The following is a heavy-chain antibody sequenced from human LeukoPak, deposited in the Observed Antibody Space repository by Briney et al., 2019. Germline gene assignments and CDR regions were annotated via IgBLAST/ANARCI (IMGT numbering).Heavy chain of an antibody. J-gene: IGHJ6*03. CDR1: GYSISSGYY. D-gene: IGHD3-9*01. Sequence: SETLSLTCTVSGYSISSGYYWGWIRQPPGKGLEWIGSIYHSGSTYYNPSLKSRVTISVDTSKNQFSLKLSSVTAADTAVYYCARRGYDILTIHYYYYYYMDVWGKGTTVTVSS. CDR3: ARRGYDILTIHYYYYYYMDV. V-gene: IGHV4-38-2*02. CDR2: IYHSGST.